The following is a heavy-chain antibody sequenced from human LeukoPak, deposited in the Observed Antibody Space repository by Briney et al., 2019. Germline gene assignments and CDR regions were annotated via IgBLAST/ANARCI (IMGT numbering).Heavy chain of an antibody. J-gene: IGHJ4*02. Sequence: GASVKVSCKASGYTFTNYGISWVRQAPGQGLEWMGWINTYNGNTNYAQNLQGRVTMTTDTSTSTAYMELRSLRSDDTAVYYCARDGYCSTTSCYNFDSWGQGTLVTVSS. V-gene: IGHV1-18*01. D-gene: IGHD2-2*03. CDR2: INTYNGNT. CDR3: ARDGYCSTTSCYNFDS. CDR1: GYTFTNYG.